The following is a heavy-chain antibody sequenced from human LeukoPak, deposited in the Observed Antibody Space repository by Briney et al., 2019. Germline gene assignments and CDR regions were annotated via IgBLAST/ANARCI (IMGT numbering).Heavy chain of an antibody. CDR1: GRTFSSYA. Sequence: SVKVSCTASGRTFSSYAISWVRHAPGQGLEWMGRIIPIFGIANYAQKFQGRVTINADKSTSTAYMELSSLRSEDTAVYYCAREEEKVVAGPHFDYWGQGTLVTVSS. CDR3: AREEEKVVAGPHFDY. D-gene: IGHD6-19*01. V-gene: IGHV1-69*04. CDR2: IIPIFGIA. J-gene: IGHJ4*02.